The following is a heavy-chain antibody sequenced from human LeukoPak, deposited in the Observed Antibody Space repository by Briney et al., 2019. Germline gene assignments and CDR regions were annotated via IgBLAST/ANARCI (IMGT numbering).Heavy chain of an antibody. Sequence: GGSLRLSCAASGFTFSSYSMNWVRQAPGKGLEWVSSISSSSSYIYYADSVKGRFTISRDNAKNSLYLQMNSLRAEDTAVYYCAREKAAAGTLDYWGQGTLVTVSS. D-gene: IGHD6-13*01. J-gene: IGHJ4*02. V-gene: IGHV3-21*01. CDR2: ISSSSSYI. CDR1: GFTFSSYS. CDR3: AREKAAAGTLDY.